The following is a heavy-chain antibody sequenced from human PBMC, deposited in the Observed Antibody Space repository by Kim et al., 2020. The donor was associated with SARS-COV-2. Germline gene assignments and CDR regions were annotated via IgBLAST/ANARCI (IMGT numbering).Heavy chain of an antibody. Sequence: GGSLRLSCAASGFTFSSYSMNWVRQAPGKGLEWVSYIGSSSSTIYYADSVKGRFTISRDNAKNSLYLQMNSLRDEDTAVYYCARDPEGIAAAGTTHHRFDYWGQRTLVTVSS. J-gene: IGHJ4*02. CDR2: IGSSSSTI. CDR3: ARDPEGIAAAGTTHHRFDY. D-gene: IGHD6-13*01. V-gene: IGHV3-48*02. CDR1: GFTFSSYS.